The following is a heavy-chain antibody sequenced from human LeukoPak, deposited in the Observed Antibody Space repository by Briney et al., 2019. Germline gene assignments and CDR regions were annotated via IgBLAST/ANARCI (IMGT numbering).Heavy chain of an antibody. CDR1: GFTFSSYS. D-gene: IGHD3/OR15-3a*01. CDR3: ARDRTLDY. V-gene: IGHV3-21*01. Sequence: GGSLRLSCAASGFTFSSYSMNWVRQPPGRGLEWVPSIGSRTSFIYHAESVKGRFAISRDDARNSLYLQLNSLRAEDSAVYYCARDRTLDYWGQGTLVTVSS. J-gene: IGHJ4*02. CDR2: IGSRTSFI.